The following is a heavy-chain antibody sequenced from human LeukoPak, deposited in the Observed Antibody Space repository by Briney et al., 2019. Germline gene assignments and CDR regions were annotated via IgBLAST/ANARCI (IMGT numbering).Heavy chain of an antibody. CDR2: ISYDGSNK. V-gene: IGHV3-30*04. J-gene: IGHJ4*02. D-gene: IGHD6-13*01. Sequence: GGSLRLSCAASGFTFSSYAMHWVRQAPGKGLVWVAVISYDGSNKYYADSVKGRFTISRDNSKNTLYLQMNSLRAEDTAVYYCARDEFIWGIAAAGTRVFDYWGQGTLVTVSS. CDR1: GFTFSSYA. CDR3: ARDEFIWGIAAAGTRVFDY.